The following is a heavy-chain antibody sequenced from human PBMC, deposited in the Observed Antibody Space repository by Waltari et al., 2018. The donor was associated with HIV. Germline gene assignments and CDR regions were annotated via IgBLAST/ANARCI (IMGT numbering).Heavy chain of an antibody. D-gene: IGHD1-26*01. Sequence: VQLVQSGSELKKPGASVKVPCKASGYTFINYAMNWVRQAPGQGLEWMGWINTNTGNPTYAQGFTGRFVFSLDTSVSTAYLQISSLKTEDTAVYYCARAREWELLYPIDCWGQGTLVTVS. CDR1: GYTFINYA. V-gene: IGHV7-4-1*02. CDR2: INTNTGNP. CDR3: ARAREWELLYPIDC. J-gene: IGHJ4*02.